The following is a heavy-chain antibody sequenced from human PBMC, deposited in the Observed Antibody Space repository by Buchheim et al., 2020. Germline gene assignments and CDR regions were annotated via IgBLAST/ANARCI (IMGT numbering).Heavy chain of an antibody. Sequence: QLQLQESGPGLVKPSETLSLTCTVSGGSISSSSYYWGWIRQPPGKGLEWIGSFYYSGSTYYNPSLKSRVTISVDTSTNQFSLKLRSVTAADTAVYYCARQESNYDSSGYSHWYFDLWGRGTL. J-gene: IGHJ2*01. D-gene: IGHD3-22*01. CDR1: GGSISSSSYY. CDR2: FYYSGST. CDR3: ARQESNYDSSGYSHWYFDL. V-gene: IGHV4-39*01.